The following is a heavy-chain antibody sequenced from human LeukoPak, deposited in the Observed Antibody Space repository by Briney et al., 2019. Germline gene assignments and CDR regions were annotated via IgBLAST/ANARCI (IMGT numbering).Heavy chain of an antibody. CDR3: AKDKASTVTNYFDY. CDR2: IRYDGSNK. J-gene: IGHJ4*02. D-gene: IGHD4-17*01. CDR1: GFTFSSYG. Sequence: GGSLRLSCAASGFTFSSYGMHWVRQAPGKGLEWVAFIRYDGSNKYYADSVKGRFTISRDNSKNTLYLQMNSLRAEDTAVYYCAKDKASTVTNYFDYWGQGTLVTVSS. V-gene: IGHV3-30*02.